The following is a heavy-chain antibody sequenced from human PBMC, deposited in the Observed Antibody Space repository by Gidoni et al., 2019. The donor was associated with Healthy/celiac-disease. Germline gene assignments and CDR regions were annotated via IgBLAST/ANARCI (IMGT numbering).Heavy chain of an antibody. V-gene: IGHV3-64*01. Sequence: EVQLVESGGGLVQPGGSLRLSCAASGFTFSSYAMHWVRQAPGKGLEYVSAISSNGGSTYYANSVKGRFTISRDNSKNTLYLQMGSLRAEDMAVYYCARSHRLELPLGGMDVWGQGTTVTVSS. CDR1: GFTFSSYA. D-gene: IGHD1-7*01. J-gene: IGHJ6*02. CDR3: ARSHRLELPLGGMDV. CDR2: ISSNGGST.